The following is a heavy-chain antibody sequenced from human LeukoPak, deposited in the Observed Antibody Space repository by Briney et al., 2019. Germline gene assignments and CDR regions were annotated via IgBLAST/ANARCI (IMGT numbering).Heavy chain of an antibody. D-gene: IGHD6-13*01. Sequence: ASVKVSCKASGYTFTGYYLPWVRQAPGQGLEWMGWINPHSGGTNYAQNFQGRVTMTRDTSVSTAYMELSSLRSDDTAVYYCASRGEGSSWTFDYWGQGTLVTVSS. J-gene: IGHJ4*02. CDR3: ASRGEGSSWTFDY. CDR2: INPHSGGT. CDR1: GYTFTGYY. V-gene: IGHV1-2*02.